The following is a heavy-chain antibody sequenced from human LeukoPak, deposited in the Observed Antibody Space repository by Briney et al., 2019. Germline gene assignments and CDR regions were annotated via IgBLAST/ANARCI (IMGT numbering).Heavy chain of an antibody. Sequence: PSETLSLTCTVSGGSISSSSYYWGWIRQPPGKGLEWIGSIYYTGSSYYNPSLKSRVTISVDTSKNQLSLKLSSVTAADTAVYYCYSGYNYYYYYYMDVWGKGTTVTVSS. D-gene: IGHD5-12*01. CDR2: IYYTGSS. J-gene: IGHJ6*03. CDR1: GGSISSSSYY. V-gene: IGHV4-39*07. CDR3: YSGYNYYYYYYMDV.